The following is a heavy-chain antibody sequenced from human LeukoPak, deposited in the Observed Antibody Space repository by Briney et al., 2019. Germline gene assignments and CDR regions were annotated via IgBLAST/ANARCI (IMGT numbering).Heavy chain of an antibody. J-gene: IGHJ4*02. D-gene: IGHD4-23*01. CDR3: ARDPTAVANLPQYYLDY. Sequence: PGGSLRLSCAASGFTYSSYATHWVRQAPGEGLVWVTVISYDRSLKYYADSVRGRFAISSDNSKNTLYLQMNSLRVEDTAVYYCARDPTAVANLPQYYLDYWGQGILVTVSS. CDR2: ISYDRSLK. V-gene: IGHV3-30*09. CDR1: GFTYSSYA.